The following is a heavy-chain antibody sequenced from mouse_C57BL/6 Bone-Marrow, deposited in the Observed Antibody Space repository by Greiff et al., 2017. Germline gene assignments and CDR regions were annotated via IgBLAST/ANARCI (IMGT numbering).Heavy chain of an antibody. Sequence: QVQLQQSGAELVRPGTSVKMSCKASGYTFTNYWIGWAKQRPGHGLEWIGDLYPGGGYTNYNEKFKGKATLTADKSSSTAYMQFSSLTSEDSAIYYCARWVYDYDAMDYWGQGTSVTVSS. V-gene: IGHV1-63*01. CDR1: GYTFTNYW. CDR2: LYPGGGYT. D-gene: IGHD2-3*01. CDR3: ARWVYDYDAMDY. J-gene: IGHJ4*01.